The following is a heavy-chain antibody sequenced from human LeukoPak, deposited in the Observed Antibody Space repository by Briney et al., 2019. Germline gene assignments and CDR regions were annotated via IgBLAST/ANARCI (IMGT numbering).Heavy chain of an antibody. CDR1: TSR. CDR3: ARDLWNFYDDSGYNRDFDS. CDR2: IGTYGGDT. V-gene: IGHV1-18*01. J-gene: IGHJ5*01. D-gene: IGHD3-22*01. Sequence: ASVKVSCKATSRISWVRQAPGQGLEWMGWIGTYGGDTYYAQKFQGRITVTTDTSTSTVYMELRDLRSDDTAVYYCARDLWNFYDDSGYNRDFDSWGQGTLVTVSS.